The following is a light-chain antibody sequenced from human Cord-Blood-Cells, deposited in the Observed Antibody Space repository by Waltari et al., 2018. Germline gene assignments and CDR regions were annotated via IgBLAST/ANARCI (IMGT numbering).Light chain of an antibody. J-gene: IGKJ3*01. CDR3: QQRINWPFT. Sequence: EIVLTQSTATLSLSPGERATISCRASQSVSSYLAWYQQKPGQAPRLLIYDASNRATGIPARFSGSGSGTYFTLTISSLEPEDFAVYYCQQRINWPFTFGPGTKVDIK. CDR1: QSVSSY. V-gene: IGKV3-11*01. CDR2: DAS.